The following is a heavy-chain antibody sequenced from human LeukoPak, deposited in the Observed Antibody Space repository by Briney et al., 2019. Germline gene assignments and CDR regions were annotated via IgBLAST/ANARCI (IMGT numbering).Heavy chain of an antibody. CDR3: ARGSSGDYSVSGSAWFDP. J-gene: IGHJ5*02. CDR1: GYTFTDYD. CDR2: MNPNSGNT. V-gene: IGHV1-8*01. D-gene: IGHD3-10*01. Sequence: GASVKVSCKASGYTFTDYDINWVRLATEQGLEWMGWMNPNSGNTGYAQKFQGRVTMTRNTSVSTAYMDLSSLRSEDTAVYYCARGSSGDYSVSGSAWFDPWGQGTLVTVSS.